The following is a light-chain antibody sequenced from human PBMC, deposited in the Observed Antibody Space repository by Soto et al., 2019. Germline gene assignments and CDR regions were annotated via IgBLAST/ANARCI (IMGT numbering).Light chain of an antibody. V-gene: IGKV3-20*01. CDR3: QHYGDSLFT. J-gene: IGKJ3*01. CDR1: RSLGTYS. CDR2: ASS. Sequence: EIVLTQSPGTLSLSPGERATLLCRASRSLGTYSLTWYQQKPGQAPRLLISASSSRATGLPDRFSGSGSGTDFTLTISRVEPEDFAVYYCQHYGDSLFTFGPGTQV.